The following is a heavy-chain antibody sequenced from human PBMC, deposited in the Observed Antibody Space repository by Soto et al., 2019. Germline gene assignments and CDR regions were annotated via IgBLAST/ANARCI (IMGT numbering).Heavy chain of an antibody. CDR2: ISLYSDGT. J-gene: IGHJ5*02. V-gene: IGHV1-18*01. CDR3: ARVVPGAEAWFGP. CDR1: GDTFSNYG. Sequence: QVQLVQSGAEVKKPGSSVKVSCKASGDTFSNYGFSWVRQAPGQGLEWMGLISLYSDGTSYAQKFRGRVSMTTDTSTTTAYMELRSLRSDDTAVYYCARVVPGAEAWFGPWGQGTLVTVSS.